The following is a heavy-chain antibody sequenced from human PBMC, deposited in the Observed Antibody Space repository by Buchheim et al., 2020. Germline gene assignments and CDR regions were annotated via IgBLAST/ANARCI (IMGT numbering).Heavy chain of an antibody. V-gene: IGHV3-30*18. D-gene: IGHD7-27*01. CDR3: AKDTNWEFDY. CDR1: GFTFSSYG. J-gene: IGHJ4*02. CDR2: ISYDGSNK. Sequence: QVQLVESGGGVVQPGRSLRLSCAASGFTFSSYGMHWVRQAPGKELEWVAVISYDGSNKYYADSVKGRFTISRDNSKNTLYLQMNSLRAEDTAVYYCAKDTNWEFDYWGQGTL.